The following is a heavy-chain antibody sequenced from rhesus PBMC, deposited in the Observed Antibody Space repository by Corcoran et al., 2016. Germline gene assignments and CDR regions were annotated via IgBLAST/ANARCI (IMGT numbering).Heavy chain of an antibody. CDR3: TSSGIAAAANFDY. V-gene: IGHV3S26*01. CDR1: GFTFSSYV. J-gene: IGHJ4*01. Sequence: DVQLVESGGGLVKPGGSLRLSCVASGFTFSSYVMHWVRQAPGKGLEWVSVISESGGTIYSADSVKGRFTISRDNAKNSLFLQMNSLRAEDTAVYYCTSSGIAAAANFDYWGQGVLVTVSS. CDR2: ISESGGTI. D-gene: IGHD6-25*01.